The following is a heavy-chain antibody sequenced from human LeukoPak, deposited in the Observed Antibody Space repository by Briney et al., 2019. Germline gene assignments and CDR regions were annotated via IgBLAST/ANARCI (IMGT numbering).Heavy chain of an antibody. CDR2: IRYDGSNK. V-gene: IGHV3-30*02. Sequence: GGSLRLSCAASGFTFSSYGMHWVRQAPGKGLEWVAFIRYDGSNKYYADSVKGRFTISRDNAKNSLYLQMNSMRAEDTAVYYCARDSSSWYWGQGTLVTVSS. CDR1: GFTFSSYG. CDR3: ARDSSSWY. D-gene: IGHD6-13*01. J-gene: IGHJ4*02.